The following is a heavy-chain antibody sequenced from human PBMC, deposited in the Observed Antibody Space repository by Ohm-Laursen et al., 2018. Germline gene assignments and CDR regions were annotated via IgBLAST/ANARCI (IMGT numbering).Heavy chain of an antibody. D-gene: IGHD3-3*01. CDR3: AGDRATTIFGVITHNWFDP. Sequence: SLRLSCAASGFTFSSYWMSWVRQAPGKGLEWVSYISSSGKTIYYADSVKGRFTISRDNAKNSLYLQMNSLRVEDTAVYYCAGDRATTIFGVITHNWFDPWGQGTLVTVSS. V-gene: IGHV3-11*01. CDR2: ISSSGKTI. CDR1: GFTFSSYW. J-gene: IGHJ5*02.